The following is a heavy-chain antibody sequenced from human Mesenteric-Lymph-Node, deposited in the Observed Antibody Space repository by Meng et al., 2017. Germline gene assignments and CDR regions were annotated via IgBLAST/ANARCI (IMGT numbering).Heavy chain of an antibody. Sequence: QVQLVQSGAEVKNPGASVKVSCKASGYTFTSYGISWVRQAPGQGLEWMGWISAYNGNTNYAQKLQGRVTMTTDTSTGTAYMELRSRRSDDTAVYFCARAGYSRSREFDYWGLGTLVTVSS. CDR2: ISAYNGNT. CDR3: ARAGYSRSREFDY. J-gene: IGHJ4*02. V-gene: IGHV1-18*01. D-gene: IGHD6-13*01. CDR1: GYTFTSYG.